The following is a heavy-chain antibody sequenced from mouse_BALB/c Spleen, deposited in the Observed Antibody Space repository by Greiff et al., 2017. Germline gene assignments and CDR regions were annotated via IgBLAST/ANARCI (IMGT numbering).Heavy chain of an antibody. CDR3: ARHRDYYGSSYWFAY. CDR2: ISSGGGST. J-gene: IGHJ3*01. V-gene: IGHV5-12-1*01. CDR1: GFAFSSYD. D-gene: IGHD1-1*01. Sequence: EVMLVESGGGLVKPGGSLKLSCAASGFAFSSYDMSWVRQTPEKRLEWVAYISSGGGSTYYPDTVKGRFTISRDNAKNTLYLQMSSLKSEDTAMYYCARHRDYYGSSYWFAYWGQGTLVTVSA.